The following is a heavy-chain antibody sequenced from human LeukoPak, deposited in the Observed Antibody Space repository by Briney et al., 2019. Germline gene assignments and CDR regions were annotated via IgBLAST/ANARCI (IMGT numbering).Heavy chain of an antibody. CDR2: INPNSGGT. D-gene: IGHD3-3*01. CDR3: ARSVTYYDFWSGYPPSYYMDV. V-gene: IGHV1-2*02. CDR1: GYTFTGYY. J-gene: IGHJ6*03. Sequence: ASVKVSCKASGYTFTGYYMHWVRQAPGQGPEWMGWINPNSGGTNYAQKFQGRVTMTRDTSISTAYMELSRLRSDDTAVYYCARSVTYYDFWSGYPPSYYMDVWGKGTTVTVSS.